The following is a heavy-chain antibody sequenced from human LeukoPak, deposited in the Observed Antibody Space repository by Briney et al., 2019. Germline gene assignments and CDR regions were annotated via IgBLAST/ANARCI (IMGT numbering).Heavy chain of an antibody. CDR2: ISGSGGST. J-gene: IGHJ4*02. V-gene: IGHV3-23*01. Sequence: PGGPLRLSCAASGFTFSSYAMSWVRQAPGKGLEWVSAISGSGGSTYYADSVKGRFTISRDNSKNTVWLEMNSLRVEDTAVYYCAEGGRDTSKYYFDYWGQGTQVTVSS. CDR3: AEGGRDTSKYYFDY. D-gene: IGHD1-26*01. CDR1: GFTFSSYA.